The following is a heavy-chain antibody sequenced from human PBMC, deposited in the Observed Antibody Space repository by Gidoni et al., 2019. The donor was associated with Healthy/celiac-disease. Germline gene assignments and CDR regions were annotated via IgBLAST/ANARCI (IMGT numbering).Heavy chain of an antibody. J-gene: IGHJ3*02. D-gene: IGHD6-13*01. CDR2: INAGNGNT. Sequence: QVQLVQSGAEVKKPGASVKVSCKASGYTFTSYAMHWVRQAPGQRLEWMGWINAGNGNTKYSQKFQGRVTITRDTSASTAYMELSSLRSEDTAVYYCAREERSSSWAPRDAFDIWGQGTMVTVSS. CDR1: GYTFTSYA. CDR3: AREERSSSWAPRDAFDI. V-gene: IGHV1-3*01.